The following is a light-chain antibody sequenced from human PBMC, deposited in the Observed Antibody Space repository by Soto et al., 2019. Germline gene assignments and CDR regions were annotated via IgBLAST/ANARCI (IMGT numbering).Light chain of an antibody. Sequence: EIVLTQSPATLSLSPGERATLSCRASQSVSSYLAWYQQKPGQAPRLLIYDASNRATSIPARFSGSGSGTDFTLTISSLAPEDFAVYYCQQRSNWPPWAFGQGTKVEIK. CDR1: QSVSSY. CDR3: QQRSNWPPWA. V-gene: IGKV3-11*01. J-gene: IGKJ1*01. CDR2: DAS.